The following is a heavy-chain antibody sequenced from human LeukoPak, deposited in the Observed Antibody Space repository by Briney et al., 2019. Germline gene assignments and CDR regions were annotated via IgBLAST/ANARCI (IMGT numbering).Heavy chain of an antibody. CDR1: GFTFSSYA. CDR3: AKPPREPDSSSWYYYYGMDV. Sequence: PGGSLRLSCAASGFTFSSYAMSWVRQAPGNGLEWVSAITGSGRSTFSADSVKGRFTISRDNSKNTLFLQMNSLRAEDTAVYYCAKPPREPDSSSWYYYYGMDVWGQGTTVTVSS. V-gene: IGHV3-23*01. CDR2: ITGSGRST. D-gene: IGHD6-13*01. J-gene: IGHJ6*02.